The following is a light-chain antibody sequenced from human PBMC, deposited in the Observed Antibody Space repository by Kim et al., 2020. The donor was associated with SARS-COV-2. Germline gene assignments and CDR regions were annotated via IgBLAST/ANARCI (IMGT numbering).Light chain of an antibody. Sequence: QSVTTACTGTSSDVAVYNSLAWYQQHPGKAPKLMIYEVSRRPSGVPDRFSGSKSGNTASLTVSGLQAEDEADYYCSSYAGSNNWVFGGGTQLTVL. CDR2: EVS. CDR3: SSYAGSNNWV. CDR1: SSDVAVYNS. V-gene: IGLV2-8*01. J-gene: IGLJ3*02.